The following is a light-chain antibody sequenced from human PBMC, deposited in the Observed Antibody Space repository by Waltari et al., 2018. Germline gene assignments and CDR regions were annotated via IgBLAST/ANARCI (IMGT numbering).Light chain of an antibody. CDR3: QSYDTSLSVV. Sequence: QSVLTQPPSVSGAPGQRVTISCTGSGSNIGAGYDVHWYQQLPRAAPKLLIYGSRSLPLGVPDRFFGSTSGTSASLAIIGLQAEDEADYYCQSYDTSLSVVFGGGTKLTVL. J-gene: IGLJ3*02. V-gene: IGLV1-40*01. CDR2: GSR. CDR1: GSNIGAGYD.